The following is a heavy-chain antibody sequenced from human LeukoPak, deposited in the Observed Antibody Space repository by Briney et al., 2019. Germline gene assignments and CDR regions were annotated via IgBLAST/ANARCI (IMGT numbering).Heavy chain of an antibody. Sequence: GGSLRLSCSVSGFTFSNFAMHWVRQAPGKGLQYVSAVGTNGISTYYADSVEGRFTISRDNSKNTVYLQMSSLRPEDTAVYFCVRGTHVLYSPSFDHWGQGTLVTVSS. CDR3: VRGTHVLYSPSFDH. D-gene: IGHD4-11*01. CDR1: GFTFSNFA. V-gene: IGHV3-64D*06. J-gene: IGHJ4*02. CDR2: VGTNGIST.